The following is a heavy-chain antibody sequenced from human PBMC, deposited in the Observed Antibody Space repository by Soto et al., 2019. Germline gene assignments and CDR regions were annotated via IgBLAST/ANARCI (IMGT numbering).Heavy chain of an antibody. D-gene: IGHD3-22*01. CDR3: ARHPALNTYYYDSSGYHGLYYYGMDV. J-gene: IGHJ6*02. V-gene: IGHV1-18*01. CDR1: GYTFTSYG. CDR2: ISAYNGNT. Sequence: ASVKVSCKASGYTFTSYGISWVRQAPGQGLEWMGWISAYNGNTNYAQKLQGRVTTTTDTSTSTAYMELRSLRSDDTAVYYCARHPALNTYYYDSSGYHGLYYYGMDVWGQGTTGTVS.